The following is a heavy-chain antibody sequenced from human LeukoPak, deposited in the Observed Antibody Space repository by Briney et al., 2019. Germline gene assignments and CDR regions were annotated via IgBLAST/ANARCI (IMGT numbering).Heavy chain of an antibody. D-gene: IGHD6-13*01. Sequence: GGSLRLSCAASGITFSSYAMSWVRQAPGKGLEWVSAISGSGSSTYYADSVKGRFTISRDNSKNTLYLQMNSLRVEDTAVYYRAKGSIAAVGTGAFDIWGQGTMVTVSS. J-gene: IGHJ3*02. V-gene: IGHV3-23*01. CDR3: AKGSIAAVGTGAFDI. CDR2: ISGSGSST. CDR1: GITFSSYA.